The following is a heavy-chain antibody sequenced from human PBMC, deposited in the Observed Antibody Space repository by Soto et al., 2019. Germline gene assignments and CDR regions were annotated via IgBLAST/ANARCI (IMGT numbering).Heavy chain of an antibody. CDR2: INDDGTRT. D-gene: IGHD2-2*01. Sequence: PGGSLRLSCAASGFVFNMYWMHWVRQVPGEGPEWVTRINDDGTRTDYADSAKGRFTISRDNAKDILYLQMNALRVDDTAVYYCIRGKRTSSVGTGAFWGQGTLVTVSS. J-gene: IGHJ4*02. CDR3: IRGKRTSSVGTGAF. CDR1: GFVFNMYW. V-gene: IGHV3-74*01.